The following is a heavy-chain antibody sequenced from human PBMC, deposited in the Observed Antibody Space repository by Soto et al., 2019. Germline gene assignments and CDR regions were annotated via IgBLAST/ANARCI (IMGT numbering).Heavy chain of an antibody. CDR3: VRATYFSDSSGYTRCFDY. J-gene: IGHJ4*02. V-gene: IGHV3-23*01. CDR1: GFTFTSYA. D-gene: IGHD3-22*01. CDR2: ISGTGRST. Sequence: PGGSLRLSCAASGFTFTSYALSWVRQAPGKGLEWVSVISGTGRSTYYAESVKGRFTISRDNSMNTLYLQMNSLRAEDTAVYYCVRATYFSDSSGYTRCFDYWGQGTLVTVSS.